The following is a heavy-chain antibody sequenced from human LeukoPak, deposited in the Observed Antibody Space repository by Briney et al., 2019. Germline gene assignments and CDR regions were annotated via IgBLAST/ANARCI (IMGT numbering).Heavy chain of an antibody. CDR1: GGSISSYY. CDR2: IYYSGST. CDR3: ARENAHYDILTGYIQSAFDI. D-gene: IGHD3-9*01. Sequence: KSSETLSLTCTVSGGSISSYYWSWIRQPPGKGLEWIGYIYYSGSTNYNPSLKSRVTISVDTSKNQFSLKLSSVTAADTAVYYCARENAHYDILTGYIQSAFDIWGQGTMVTVSS. J-gene: IGHJ3*02. V-gene: IGHV4-59*12.